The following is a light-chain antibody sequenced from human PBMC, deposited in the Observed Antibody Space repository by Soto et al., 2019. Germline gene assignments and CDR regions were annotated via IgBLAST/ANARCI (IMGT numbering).Light chain of an antibody. CDR3: QKCKVAPFT. J-gene: IGKJ4*01. CDR2: AAS. CDR1: QDIGNF. Sequence: DIQMTHSPSSLSAFVVYRVTITCRASQDIGNFLAWYQQKPGKVPKLLIYAASTLQSGVPSRFSGSGSGTDFTLTISSLQPEDVATYYCQKCKVAPFTFGGGTKVDIK. V-gene: IGKV1-27*01.